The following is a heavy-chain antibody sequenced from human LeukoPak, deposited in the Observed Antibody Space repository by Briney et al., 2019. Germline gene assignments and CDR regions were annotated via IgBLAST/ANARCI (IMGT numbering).Heavy chain of an antibody. Sequence: PSETLSLTCTVSGGSISSYYWSWIRQPPGKGLEWIGYIFYSGNTNYNPSLKSRVTMSVDTSKNQFSLKVSSVTAADTAVYYCARGVVPAALDYYYMNVWGKGTTVTVSS. CDR1: GGSISSYY. D-gene: IGHD2-2*01. V-gene: IGHV4-59*01. J-gene: IGHJ6*03. CDR3: ARGVVPAALDYYYMNV. CDR2: IFYSGNT.